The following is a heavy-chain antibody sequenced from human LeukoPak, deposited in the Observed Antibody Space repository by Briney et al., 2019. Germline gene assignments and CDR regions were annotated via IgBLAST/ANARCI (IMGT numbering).Heavy chain of an antibody. CDR3: ARKRMGATNFDY. D-gene: IGHD1-26*01. CDR1: GGSISSGGYY. J-gene: IGHJ4*02. CDR2: IYYSGST. Sequence: SQTLSLTCTVSGGSISSGGYYWSWIRQHPGKGLEWIGYIYYSGSTYYNPSLKSRVTISVDTSKNQFSLKLSSVTAADTAVYYCARKRMGATNFDYWGQGTLVTVSS. V-gene: IGHV4-31*03.